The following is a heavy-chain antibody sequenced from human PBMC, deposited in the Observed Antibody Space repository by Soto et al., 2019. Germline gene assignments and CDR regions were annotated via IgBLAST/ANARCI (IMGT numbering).Heavy chain of an antibody. D-gene: IGHD3-22*01. CDR3: AKDISGGSYYDRGGGGYFDY. J-gene: IGHJ4*02. Sequence: QVQLVESGGGVVQPGRSLRLSCAASGFTFSSYGMHWVRQAPGKGLEWVAVISYDGSNKYYADSVKGRFTISRDNSKNTLYLQMNSRRGEDTAVYYCAKDISGGSYYDRGGGGYFDYWGQGTLVTVSS. CDR2: ISYDGSNK. CDR1: GFTFSSYG. V-gene: IGHV3-30*18.